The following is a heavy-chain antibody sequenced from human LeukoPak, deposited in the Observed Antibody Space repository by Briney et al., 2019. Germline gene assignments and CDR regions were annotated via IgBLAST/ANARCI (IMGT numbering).Heavy chain of an antibody. CDR2: ISSSSSTI. CDR3: ASRTTRLYYYYYMDV. CDR1: GFTFSSYS. Sequence: GGSLRLSCTASGFTFSSYSMNWVRQAPGKGLEWHSYISSSSSTIYYADSVKGRFNISRDNAKNSLYLQMNSLRAEDTAVYYCASRTTRLYYYYYMDVWGKGTTVTVSS. J-gene: IGHJ6*03. D-gene: IGHD1/OR15-1a*01. V-gene: IGHV3-48*04.